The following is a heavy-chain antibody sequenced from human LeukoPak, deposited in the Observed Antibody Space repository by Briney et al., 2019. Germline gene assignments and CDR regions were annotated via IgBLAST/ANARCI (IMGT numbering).Heavy chain of an antibody. CDR1: GNTFSNYG. CDR2: ISGFNGYT. CDR3: ARDQGYTSEWLDY. D-gene: IGHD6-19*01. V-gene: IGHV1-18*01. J-gene: IGHJ4*02. Sequence: VASVKVSCKASGNTFSNYGISWVRRAPGQGLEWMGWISGFNGYTRYAQNLQGRVTMTTDTSTSTAYMELRSLISDDTAVYYCARDQGYTSEWLDYWGQGTLVTVSS.